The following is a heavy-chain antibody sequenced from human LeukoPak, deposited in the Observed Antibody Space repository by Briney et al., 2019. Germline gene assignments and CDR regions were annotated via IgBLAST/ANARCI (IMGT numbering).Heavy chain of an antibody. CDR1: GGTFSSST. CDR3: AREVEYYGSGSYWGVFDY. CDR2: IIPIFTTA. V-gene: IGHV1-69*13. Sequence: SVKVSCKASGGTFSSSTFGWVRQAPGQGLEWMGGIIPIFTTANYAQRFQGRVTITADESTSTAYMEQSRVRSEDAAVYYCAREVEYYGSGSYWGVFDYWGQGSLVTVCS. J-gene: IGHJ4*02. D-gene: IGHD3-10*01.